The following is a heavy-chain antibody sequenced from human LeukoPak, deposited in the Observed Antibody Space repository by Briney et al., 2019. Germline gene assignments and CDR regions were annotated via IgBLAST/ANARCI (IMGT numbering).Heavy chain of an antibody. V-gene: IGHV3-11*04. D-gene: IGHD5-12*01. CDR1: GFTFSDYY. Sequence: GGSLRLSCAASGFTFSDYYMSWIRQAPGKGLEWISYISSGGSTIYYADSVRGQFTISRDNAKKSLYLQMNSLRVEDTAVYYCAKGYSGYDYAFDIWGQGTMVTVSS. CDR2: ISSGGSTI. J-gene: IGHJ3*02. CDR3: AKGYSGYDYAFDI.